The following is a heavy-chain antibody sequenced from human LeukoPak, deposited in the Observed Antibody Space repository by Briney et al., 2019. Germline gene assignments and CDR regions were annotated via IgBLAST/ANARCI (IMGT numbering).Heavy chain of an antibody. D-gene: IGHD2-2*01. J-gene: IGHJ5*02. CDR2: INHSGST. V-gene: IGHV4-34*01. CDR3: ARGGQRSDIVVVPAAIRPDP. Sequence: SETLSLTCAVYGGSFSGYYWSWIRQPPGKGLEWIGEINHSGSTNYNPSLKRLVTISVDTSKNQFSLKLSSVTAADTAVYYCARGGQRSDIVVVPAAIRPDPWGQGTLVTVSS. CDR1: GGSFSGYY.